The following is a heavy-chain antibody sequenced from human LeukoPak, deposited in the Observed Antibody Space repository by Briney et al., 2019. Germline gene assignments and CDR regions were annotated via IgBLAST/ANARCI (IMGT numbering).Heavy chain of an antibody. CDR2: INPNSGGT. CDR3: ARDLNYYDSSGYPTSDY. V-gene: IGHV1-2*02. J-gene: IGHJ4*02. CDR1: GYTFTSYY. Sequence: ASVKVSCKASGYTFTSYYMHWVRQAPGQGLEWMGWINPNSGGTNYAQKFQGRVTMTRDTSISTAYMELSRLRSDDTAVYYCARDLNYYDSSGYPTSDYWGQGTLVTVSS. D-gene: IGHD3-22*01.